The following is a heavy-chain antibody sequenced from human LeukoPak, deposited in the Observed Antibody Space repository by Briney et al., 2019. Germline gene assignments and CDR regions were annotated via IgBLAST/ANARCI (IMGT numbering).Heavy chain of an antibody. CDR2: ILPIFGTT. V-gene: IGHV1-69*06. Sequence: GSSVKVSCKASGGTFSNYAFSWVRQAPGQGLEWMGRILPIFGTTNYAQNFQGRVTITADKYTSTVYMELSSLRSEDTAVYYCARDGRGGKENWFEPWGQGTLVTVSS. CDR1: GGTFSNYA. D-gene: IGHD2-15*01. CDR3: ARDGRGGKENWFEP. J-gene: IGHJ5*02.